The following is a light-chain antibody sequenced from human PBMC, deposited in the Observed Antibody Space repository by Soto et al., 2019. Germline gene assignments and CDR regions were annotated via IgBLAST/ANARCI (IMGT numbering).Light chain of an antibody. V-gene: IGLV2-14*01. CDR3: SSYTTTSTLV. Sequence: QSVLTQPASVSGSPGQSITIACTGTNRDVGSYNLVSWYQQRPGEAPKLIISEVRNRPSGISYRFTGSKSGNTASLTISGLQAEDEAVYYCSSYTTTSTLVFGGGTKLTVL. CDR1: NRDVGSYNL. J-gene: IGLJ3*02. CDR2: EVR.